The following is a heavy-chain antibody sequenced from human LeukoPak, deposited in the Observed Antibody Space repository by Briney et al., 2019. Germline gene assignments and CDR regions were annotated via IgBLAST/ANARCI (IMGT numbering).Heavy chain of an antibody. CDR3: ARGGEDSQLWFEPKQYYFDF. J-gene: IGHJ4*02. V-gene: IGHV3-53*01. CDR2: IYSGGTT. D-gene: IGHD5-18*01. Sequence: GGSLRLSCAASGFIVSSNYMNWVRQPPGKGLEWVSIIYSGGTTYYADSVKGRFTISRDDSKNTLFLQMNNLRAEDTAVYYCARGGEDSQLWFEPKQYYFDFWGQGTLVSVSS. CDR1: GFIVSSNY.